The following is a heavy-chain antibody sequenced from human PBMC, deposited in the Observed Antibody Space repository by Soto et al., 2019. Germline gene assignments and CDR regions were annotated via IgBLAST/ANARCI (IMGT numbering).Heavy chain of an antibody. J-gene: IGHJ3*02. CDR2: ISAYNGNT. Sequence: ASVKVSCKASGYTFTSYGISWVRQAPGQGLEWMGWISAYNGNTNYAQKLQGRVTMTTDTSTSTAYMELRSLRSDDTAVYYCARVKKLVGATHDACDIWGQGTMVTVSS. CDR3: ARVKKLVGATHDACDI. D-gene: IGHD1-26*01. CDR1: GYTFTSYG. V-gene: IGHV1-18*01.